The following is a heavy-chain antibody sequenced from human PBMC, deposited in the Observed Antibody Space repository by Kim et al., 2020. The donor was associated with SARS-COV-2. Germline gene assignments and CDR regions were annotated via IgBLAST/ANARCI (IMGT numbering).Heavy chain of an antibody. CDR1: GGSISSSSYY. CDR2: IYYSGST. D-gene: IGHD5-12*01. J-gene: IGHJ5*02. V-gene: IGHV4-39*01. Sequence: SETLSLTCTVSGGSISSSSYYWGWIRQPPGKGLEWIGSIYYSGSTYYNPSLKSRVTISVDTSKNQFSLKLSSVTAADTAVYYCARRVSGYDYLINWFDPWGQGTLVTVSS. CDR3: ARRVSGYDYLINWFDP.